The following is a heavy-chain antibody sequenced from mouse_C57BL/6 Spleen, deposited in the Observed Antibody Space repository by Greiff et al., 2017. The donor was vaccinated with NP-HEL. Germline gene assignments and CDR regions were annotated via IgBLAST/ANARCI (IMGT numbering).Heavy chain of an antibody. V-gene: IGHV1-64*01. CDR1: GYTFTSYW. CDR3: DRRGVRSYCDY. D-gene: IGHD1-1*01. J-gene: IGHJ2*01. Sequence: QVQLKQSGAELVKPGASVKLSCKASGYTFTSYWMHWVKQRPGQGLEWIGMIHPNSGSTNYNEKFKSKATLTVDKSSSTAYMQLSSLTSEDSAVYNSDRRGVRSYCDYWGKGTTLTVS. CDR2: IHPNSGST.